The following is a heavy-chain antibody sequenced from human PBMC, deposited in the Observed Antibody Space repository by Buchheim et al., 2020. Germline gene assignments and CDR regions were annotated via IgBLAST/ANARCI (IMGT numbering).Heavy chain of an antibody. V-gene: IGHV3-66*01. CDR1: GFTVSSNY. CDR3: ARVDGITQNYYYYGMDV. D-gene: IGHD1-20*01. J-gene: IGHJ6*02. CDR2: IYSGGST. Sequence: EVQLVESGGGLVQPGGSLRLSCAASGFTVSSNYMSWARQAPGKGLEWASVIYSGGSTYYADSVKGRFTISRDNSKNTLYLQMNSLRAEDTAVYYCARVDGITQNYYYYGMDVWGQGTT.